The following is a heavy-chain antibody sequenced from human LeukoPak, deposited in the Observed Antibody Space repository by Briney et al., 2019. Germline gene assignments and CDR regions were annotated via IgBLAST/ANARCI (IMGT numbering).Heavy chain of an antibody. D-gene: IGHD5-24*01. J-gene: IGHJ5*02. CDR1: GFTFSNYA. Sequence: GGSLRLSCAASGFTFSNYAMSWVRQAPGKGLEWVSVISGSGGSTYYADSVKGRFTISRHTSKNTLYLQMNSLRAEDTAVYYCARESTPLRGAFDPWGPGTLVTVSS. CDR3: ARESTPLRGAFDP. V-gene: IGHV3-23*01. CDR2: ISGSGGST.